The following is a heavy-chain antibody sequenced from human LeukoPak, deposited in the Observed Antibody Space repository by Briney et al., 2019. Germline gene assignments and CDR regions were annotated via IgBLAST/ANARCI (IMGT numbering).Heavy chain of an antibody. CDR2: IYYSGST. CDR1: GGSISSSSYY. J-gene: IGHJ4*02. V-gene: IGHV4-39*01. D-gene: IGHD6-6*01. CDR3: ARGADSSSFDY. Sequence: SETLSLTCTGSGGSISSSSYYWGWIRQPPGKGLEWIGSIYYSGSTYYNPSLKSRVTISVDTSKNQFSLKLSSVTAADTAVYYCARGADSSSFDYWGQGTLVTVSS.